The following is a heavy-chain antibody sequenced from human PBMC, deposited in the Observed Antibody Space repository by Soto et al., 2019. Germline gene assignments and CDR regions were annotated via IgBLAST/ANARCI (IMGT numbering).Heavy chain of an antibody. CDR3: ASWGMTSNWFDP. Sequence: SETLSLTCTVSGGSISSYYWSWIRQPPGKGLEWIGYIYYSGSTNYNPSLKSRVTISVDTSKNQFSLKLSSVTAADTAVYYCASWGMTSNWFDPWGQGTLVTVSS. D-gene: IGHD3-16*01. J-gene: IGHJ5*02. CDR1: GGSISSYY. V-gene: IGHV4-59*01. CDR2: IYYSGST.